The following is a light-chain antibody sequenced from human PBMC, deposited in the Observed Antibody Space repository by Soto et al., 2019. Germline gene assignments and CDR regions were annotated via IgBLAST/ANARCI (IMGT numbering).Light chain of an antibody. CDR3: QHYNNWPPWT. Sequence: EVVLTQSPGTLSLSPGERATLACRASKSVSNYVAWYQQKPDQAPRLLIYGASTRATGIPARFSGSGSGTEFTLTISSLQSGDFAVYFCQHYNNWPPWTLGPGTKVDIK. V-gene: IGKV3-15*01. CDR1: KSVSNY. CDR2: GAS. J-gene: IGKJ1*01.